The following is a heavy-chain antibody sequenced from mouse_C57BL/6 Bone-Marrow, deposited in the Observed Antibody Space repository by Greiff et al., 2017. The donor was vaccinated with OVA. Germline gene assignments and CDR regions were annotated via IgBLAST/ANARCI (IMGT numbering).Heavy chain of an antibody. V-gene: IGHV1-67*01. CDR2: ISTYYGDA. D-gene: IGHD2-5*01. CDR3: ARKAHYSNSTWYFDV. Sequence: VQLQQSGPELVRPGVSVKISCKGSGYTFTDYAMHWVKQSHAKSLEWIGVISTYYGDASYNQKFKDKATMPVDKSSSTAYMELARLTSEDSAVYYCARKAHYSNSTWYFDVWGTGTTVTVSS. CDR1: GYTFTDYA. J-gene: IGHJ1*03.